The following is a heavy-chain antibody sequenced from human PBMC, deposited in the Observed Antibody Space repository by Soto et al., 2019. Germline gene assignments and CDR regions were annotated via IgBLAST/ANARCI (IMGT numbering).Heavy chain of an antibody. CDR2: INHSGST. Sequence: SETLSLTCAVYGGSFSGYYWSWIRQPPGKGLEWIGEINHSGSTNYNPSLKSRVTISVDTSKNQFSLKLSSVTAADTAVYYCARSGYQLLFRHWFDPWGQGTLVTVSS. CDR1: GGSFSGYY. CDR3: ARSGYQLLFRHWFDP. J-gene: IGHJ5*02. D-gene: IGHD2-2*01. V-gene: IGHV4-34*01.